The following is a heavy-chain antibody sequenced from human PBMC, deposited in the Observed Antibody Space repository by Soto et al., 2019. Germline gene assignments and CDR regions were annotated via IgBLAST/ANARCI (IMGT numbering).Heavy chain of an antibody. CDR3: EREMELIGFALRWFDP. V-gene: IGHV4-59*01. D-gene: IGHD1-7*01. Sequence: PSETLSLTCTVSGGSISSYYWSWIRQPPGKGLEWIGYIYYSGSTNYNPSLKSRVTISVDTSKNQFSLKLSSVTAADTAVYYCEREMELIGFALRWFDPWGQGTLVTVSS. J-gene: IGHJ5*02. CDR1: GGSISSYY. CDR2: IYYSGST.